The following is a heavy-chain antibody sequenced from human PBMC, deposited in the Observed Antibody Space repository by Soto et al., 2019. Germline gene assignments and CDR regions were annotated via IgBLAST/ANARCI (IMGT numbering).Heavy chain of an antibody. CDR1: GFTFSSDW. Sequence: GSLRLSCAASGFTFSSDWMSWVRQAPGKRLEWVASIKGDGSTKYYVDSVKGRFTISRDNAKNSLYLQMNSLRAEDTAVYYCARGPYWGQGTPVTVSS. V-gene: IGHV3-7*01. J-gene: IGHJ4*02. CDR2: IKGDGSTK. CDR3: ARGPY.